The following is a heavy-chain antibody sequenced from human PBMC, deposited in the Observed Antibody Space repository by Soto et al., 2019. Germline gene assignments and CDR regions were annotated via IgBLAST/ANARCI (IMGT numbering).Heavy chain of an antibody. Sequence: QVQLQQWGAGLLKPSETLSLTCAVYGGSFSGYYWSWIRQPPGKGLEWIGEINHSGSTNYNPSLKRRVTISVDTSKNQLSRKLSSVTAADTAVYYCARLYDYIWGSYRDRNWFDPWGQGTLVTVSS. CDR3: ARLYDYIWGSYRDRNWFDP. D-gene: IGHD3-16*02. CDR1: GGSFSGYY. CDR2: INHSGST. J-gene: IGHJ5*02. V-gene: IGHV4-34*01.